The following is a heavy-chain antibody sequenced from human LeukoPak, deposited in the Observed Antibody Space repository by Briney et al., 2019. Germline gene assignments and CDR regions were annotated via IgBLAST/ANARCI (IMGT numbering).Heavy chain of an antibody. Sequence: SQTLSLTCAVSGGSISSGGYTWSWIRQPPGKGLEWIGYIYHSGSTYYNPSLKSRVTISVDRSKNQFSLKLSSVTAADTAVYYCARGSDYGSGNWFDPWGQGTLVTVSS. J-gene: IGHJ5*02. CDR1: GGSISSGGYT. V-gene: IGHV4-30-2*01. D-gene: IGHD3-10*01. CDR2: IYHSGST. CDR3: ARGSDYGSGNWFDP.